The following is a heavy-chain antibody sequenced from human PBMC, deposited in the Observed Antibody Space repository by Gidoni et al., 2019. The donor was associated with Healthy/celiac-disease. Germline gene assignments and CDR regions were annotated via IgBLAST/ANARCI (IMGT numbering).Heavy chain of an antibody. J-gene: IGHJ3*02. Sequence: QITLKESGPTLVKPTQTLTLTCTFSGFSLSTSGVGVGWIRQPPGKALEWLALIYWDDDNRYSPSLKSRLTLTQDTPKKPVVLKMNKKDPVDKAKYYRAHREVDIGVVDGVKGGFDIWGQGKMVNVS. CDR3: AHREVDIGVVDGVKGGFDI. V-gene: IGHV2-5*02. D-gene: IGHD2-21*01. CDR1: GFSLSTSGVG. CDR2: IYWDDDN.